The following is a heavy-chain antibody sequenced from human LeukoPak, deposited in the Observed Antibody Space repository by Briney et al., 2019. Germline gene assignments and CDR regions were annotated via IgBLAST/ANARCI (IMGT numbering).Heavy chain of an antibody. CDR1: GYSFTSFG. J-gene: IGHJ4*02. D-gene: IGHD3-10*01. CDR3: ARDLITMVRGVIGD. V-gene: IGHV1-18*01. Sequence: GASVKVSCKASGYSFTSFGISWVRQAPGHGLEWMGCISAYNGNTNYAQKLQGRVTMTTDTSTSTAYMELRSLRSDDTAVYYCARDLITMVRGVIGDWGQGTLVTVSS. CDR2: ISAYNGNT.